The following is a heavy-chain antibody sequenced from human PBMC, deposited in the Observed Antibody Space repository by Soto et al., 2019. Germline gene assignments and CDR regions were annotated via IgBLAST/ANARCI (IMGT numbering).Heavy chain of an antibody. CDR1: GGSFSGYY. Sequence: SETLSLTCAVYGGSFSGYYWSWIRQPPGKGLEWIGEINHSGSTNYNPSLRSRVTISVDTSKNQFSLKLSSVTAADTAVYYCARGNYDFWSGYLLYYYYGMDVWGQGTTVTVSS. V-gene: IGHV4-34*01. D-gene: IGHD3-3*01. CDR2: INHSGST. CDR3: ARGNYDFWSGYLLYYYYGMDV. J-gene: IGHJ6*02.